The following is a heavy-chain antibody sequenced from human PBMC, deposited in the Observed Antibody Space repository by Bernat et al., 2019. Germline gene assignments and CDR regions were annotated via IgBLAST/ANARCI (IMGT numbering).Heavy chain of an antibody. CDR2: ISYDGSNK. CDR1: GFTFSSYA. J-gene: IGHJ4*02. CDR3: ARGPTV. V-gene: IGHV3-30*01. Sequence: VQLVESGGGVVQPGRSLRLSCAASGFTFSSYAMHWVRQAPGKGLEWVAVISYDGSNKYYADSVKGRFTISRDNSKNTLYLQMNSLRAEDTAVYYCARGPTVWGQGTLVTVSS. D-gene: IGHD4-17*01.